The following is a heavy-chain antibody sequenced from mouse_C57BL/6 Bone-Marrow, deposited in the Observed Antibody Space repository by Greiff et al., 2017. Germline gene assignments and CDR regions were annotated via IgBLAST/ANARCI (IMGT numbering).Heavy chain of an antibody. V-gene: IGHV14-4*01. CDR2: IDPDFGDT. J-gene: IGHJ2*01. CDR3: SSFDGNNFDF. Sequence: EVQLQQSGAELVRPGASVKLSCTASGFNIKDDYIHWVKQRPEQGLEWIGWIDPDFGDTEYASKFQGKATITSDTSSTTAYLQLSSLTSEDTAVYYCSSFDGNNFDFWGQGTPLTVAS. D-gene: IGHD2-1*01. CDR1: GFNIKDDY.